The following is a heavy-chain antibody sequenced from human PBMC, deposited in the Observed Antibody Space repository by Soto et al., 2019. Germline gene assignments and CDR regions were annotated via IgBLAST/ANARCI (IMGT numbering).Heavy chain of an antibody. V-gene: IGHV1-3*01. CDR2: INAGNGNT. J-gene: IGHJ5*02. CDR3: ASAYCSSTSCYTWWFDP. Sequence: ASVKVSCKASGYTFTSYAMHWVRQAPGQRLEWMGWINAGNGNTKYSQKFQGRVTITRDTSASTAYMELSSLRSEDTAVYYCASAYCSSTSCYTWWFDPWGQGTLDTVSS. CDR1: GYTFTSYA. D-gene: IGHD2-2*02.